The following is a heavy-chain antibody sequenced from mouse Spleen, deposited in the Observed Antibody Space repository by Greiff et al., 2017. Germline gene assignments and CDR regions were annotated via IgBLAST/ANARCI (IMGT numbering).Heavy chain of an antibody. Sequence: EVKLVESGGGLVKPGGSLKLSCAASGFTFSSYAMSWVRQTPEKRLEWVATISDGGSYTYYPDNVKGRFTISRDNAKNNLYLQMSHLKSEDTAMYYCAREGEGTRYFDYWGQGTTLTVSS. CDR3: AREGEGTRYFDY. CDR1: GFTFSSYA. CDR2: ISDGGSYT. D-gene: IGHD3-1*01. J-gene: IGHJ2*01. V-gene: IGHV5-4*01.